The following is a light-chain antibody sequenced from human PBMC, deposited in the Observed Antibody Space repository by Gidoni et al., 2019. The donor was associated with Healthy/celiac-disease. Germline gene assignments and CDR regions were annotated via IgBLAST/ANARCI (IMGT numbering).Light chain of an antibody. Sequence: SVLTQPPSASGAPGQRVTISCTGSSSNIGAGYDVHWYQQLPGTAPKLLIYGNSNRPSGVPDRFSGSKSGTSASLAITGLQAEDEADYYCQSYDSSLSGSNVFGTGTKVTVL. CDR3: QSYDSSLSGSNV. J-gene: IGLJ1*01. CDR1: SSNIGAGYD. V-gene: IGLV1-40*01. CDR2: GNS.